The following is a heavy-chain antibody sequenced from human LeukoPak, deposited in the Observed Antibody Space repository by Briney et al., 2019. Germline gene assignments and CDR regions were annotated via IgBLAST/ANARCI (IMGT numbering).Heavy chain of an antibody. CDR2: INGDGSST. Sequence: PGGSLRLSCAASGFTFSSYWMHWVRQAPGKGLVSVSRINGDGSSTIYADSLKGRFTISRDNAKNTLYLQMNGLRVDDTAVYYCSSTVTAALWGQGTLVTVSS. CDR3: SSTVTAAL. V-gene: IGHV3-74*01. CDR1: GFTFSSYW. D-gene: IGHD2-21*02. J-gene: IGHJ4*02.